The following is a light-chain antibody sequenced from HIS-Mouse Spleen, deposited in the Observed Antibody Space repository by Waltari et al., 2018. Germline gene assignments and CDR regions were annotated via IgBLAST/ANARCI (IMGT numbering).Light chain of an antibody. J-gene: IGLJ2*01. CDR3: YSTDSSGNHRV. V-gene: IGLV3-10*01. CDR1: ALPKKY. Sequence: SYELTQPPSVSVSPGQTARTTCSGDALPKKYAYRYQQKSGQAPVLVIYEDSKRPSGIPERFSGSSSGTMATLTISGAQVEDEADYYCYSTDSSGNHRVFGGGTKLTVL. CDR2: EDS.